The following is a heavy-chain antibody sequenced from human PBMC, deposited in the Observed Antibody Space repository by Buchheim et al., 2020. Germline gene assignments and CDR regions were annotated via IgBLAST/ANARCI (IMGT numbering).Heavy chain of an antibody. J-gene: IGHJ4*02. CDR2: ISYDGSNK. CDR1: GFTFSSYG. D-gene: IGHD4-23*01. CDR3: AKDYGGNSD. Sequence: VQLVESGGGVVQPGRSLRLSCAASGFTFSSYGMHWVRQAPGKGLEWVAVISYDGSNKYYADSVKGRFTISRDNSKNTLYLQMNSLRAEDTAVYYCAKDYGGNSDWGQGTL. V-gene: IGHV3-30*18.